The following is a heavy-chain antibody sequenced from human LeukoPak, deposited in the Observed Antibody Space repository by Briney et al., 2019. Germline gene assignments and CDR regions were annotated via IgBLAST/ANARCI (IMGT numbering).Heavy chain of an antibody. CDR2: IYPGDSDT. D-gene: IGHD6-13*01. CDR3: ARGRGSSWYFDY. V-gene: IGHV5-51*01. CDR1: GYSFTSYR. Sequence: GESLKTACKGSGYSFTSYRSGWVSQMRGNRLERIGIIYPGDSDTRYSPSFQGQVTISADKSITTASLQCSSLKASHTAMYYCARGRGSSWYFDYWGQGALVTVSS. J-gene: IGHJ4*02.